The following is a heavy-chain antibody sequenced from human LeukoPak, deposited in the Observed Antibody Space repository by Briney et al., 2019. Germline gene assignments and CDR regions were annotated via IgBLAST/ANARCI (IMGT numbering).Heavy chain of an antibody. CDR3: ARDGPEDGFYFDY. CDR2: ISSTTSYI. CDR1: GFTFSNYN. J-gene: IGHJ4*02. Sequence: GGSLRLSCAASGFTFSNYNMNWVRQAPGQGLEWVSSISSTTSYIYYADSVKGRFTISRDNAKSSLYLQMNSLRAEDTAVYYCARDGPEDGFYFDYWGQGTLVTVSS. V-gene: IGHV3-21*01.